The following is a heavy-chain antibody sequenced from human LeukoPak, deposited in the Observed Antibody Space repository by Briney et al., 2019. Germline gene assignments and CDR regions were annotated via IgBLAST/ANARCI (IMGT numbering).Heavy chain of an antibody. V-gene: IGHV4-4*07. J-gene: IGHJ4*02. Sequence: SETLSLTCSVSGVSISYYYWTWIRQPAGKGLDWIGRIYTTGSTNYNPSLKSRVTMSVDTSKNQFSLKLSSVAAADTAVYYCARQLAAAGTAGFDYWGQGTLVTVSS. CDR3: ARQLAAAGTAGFDY. D-gene: IGHD6-13*01. CDR2: IYTTGST. CDR1: GVSISYYY.